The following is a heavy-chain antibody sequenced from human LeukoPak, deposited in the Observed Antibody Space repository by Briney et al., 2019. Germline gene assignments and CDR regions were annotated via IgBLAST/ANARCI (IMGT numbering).Heavy chain of an antibody. Sequence: GASVKVSCKASGYTFTSYGISWVRQAPGQGLEWMGWISAYNGNTNYAQRLQGRVTMTTDTSTSTAYMELRSLRSDDTAVYYCARLANFGSDWYCFDYWGQGTLVTVSS. J-gene: IGHJ4*02. CDR2: ISAYNGNT. CDR1: GYTFTSYG. CDR3: ARLANFGSDWYCFDY. V-gene: IGHV1-18*01. D-gene: IGHD6-19*01.